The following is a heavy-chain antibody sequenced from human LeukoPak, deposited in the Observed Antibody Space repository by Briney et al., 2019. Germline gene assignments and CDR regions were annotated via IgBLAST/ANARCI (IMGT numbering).Heavy chain of an antibody. D-gene: IGHD6-13*01. CDR3: ARGDGAAAGKGLDY. V-gene: IGHV4-34*01. J-gene: IGHJ4*02. CDR1: GESFSGYY. Sequence: SETLSLTCAVYGESFSGYYWNWIRQPPGKGREWSGEINHSGSTDYNPSLKSRVTISVDTSKNQFSLKLSSVTAADTAVYYCARGDGAAAGKGLDYWGQGTLVSVSS. CDR2: INHSGST.